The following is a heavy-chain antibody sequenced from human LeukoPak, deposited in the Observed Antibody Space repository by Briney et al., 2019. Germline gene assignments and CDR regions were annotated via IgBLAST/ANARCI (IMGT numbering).Heavy chain of an antibody. D-gene: IGHD2-21*01. Sequence: SVKVSCKASGYTFTGYYMHWVRQAPGQGLEWMGWINPNSGGTNYAQKFQGRVTMTRDTSISTAYMELSRLRSDDTAVYYCARGGEIAPHYFDYWGQGTLVTVSS. V-gene: IGHV1-2*02. J-gene: IGHJ4*02. CDR2: INPNSGGT. CDR1: GYTFTGYY. CDR3: ARGGEIAPHYFDY.